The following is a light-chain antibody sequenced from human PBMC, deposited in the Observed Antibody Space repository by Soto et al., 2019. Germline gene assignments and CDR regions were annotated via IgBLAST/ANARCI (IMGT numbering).Light chain of an antibody. V-gene: IGKV3-11*01. CDR3: QQHGSSPIT. Sequence: EIVLTQSPATLSLSPGERATLSCRASQSVSSYLAWYQQKPGQAPRLLIYDASNRATGIPARFSGSGSGTDFTLTISRLEPEDFAVYYCQQHGSSPITFGQGTRLENK. CDR2: DAS. CDR1: QSVSSY. J-gene: IGKJ5*01.